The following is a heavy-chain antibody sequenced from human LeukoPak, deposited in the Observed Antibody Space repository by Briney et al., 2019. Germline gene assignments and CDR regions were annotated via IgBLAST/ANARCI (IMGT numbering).Heavy chain of an antibody. J-gene: IGHJ3*02. V-gene: IGHV4-30-2*01. D-gene: IGHD3-10*01. CDR1: GGSISSGGYS. Sequence: SETLSLTCAVSGGSISSGGYSWSWIRQPPGKGLEWIGYIYHSGSTYYNPSLKSRVTISVDRSKNQFSLKLSSVTAADTAVYYCARLTTMVRGVITDAFDIWSQGTMVTVSS. CDR3: ARLTTMVRGVITDAFDI. CDR2: IYHSGST.